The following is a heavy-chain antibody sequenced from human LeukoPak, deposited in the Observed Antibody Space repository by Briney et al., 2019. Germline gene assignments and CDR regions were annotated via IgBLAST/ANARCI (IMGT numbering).Heavy chain of an antibody. D-gene: IGHD2-2*01. CDR1: GGTFSSYA. CDR2: IIPIFGTA. J-gene: IGHJ5*02. Sequence: ASVKVSCKASGGTFSSYAISWVRQAPGQGLEWMGGIIPIFGTANYAQKFQGRVTITTDESTSTAYMELSSLRSEDTAVYYCARYCSSTSCQFDPWGQETLVTVSP. CDR3: ARYCSSTSCQFDP. V-gene: IGHV1-69*05.